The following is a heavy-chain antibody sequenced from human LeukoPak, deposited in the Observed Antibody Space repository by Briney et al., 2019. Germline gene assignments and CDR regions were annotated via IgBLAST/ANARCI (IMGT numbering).Heavy chain of an antibody. CDR1: GFTFSSYA. D-gene: IGHD4-17*01. Sequence: GGSLRLSCAASGFTFSSYAMHWVRQAPGKGLEYVSAISSNGGSTYYANFVKGRFTISRDNSKNTLYLQMGSLRAEDMAVYYCAREGLRFYYSDYWRQAPLVSVAS. CDR3: AREGLRFYYSDY. V-gene: IGHV3-64*01. CDR2: ISSNGGST. J-gene: IGHJ4*02.